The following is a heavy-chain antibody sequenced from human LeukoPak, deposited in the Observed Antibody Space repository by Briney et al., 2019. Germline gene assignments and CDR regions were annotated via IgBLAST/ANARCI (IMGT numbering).Heavy chain of an antibody. V-gene: IGHV4-59*01. CDR3: ARNGGSRFFYYYMDI. Sequence: SSETLSLTCSISGGSFSDFYWSWIRQSPGKGLEWIGYVYYGGSTTYSPSLKSRVSISRDTSRNHLSLKLTSVTAADTAVYYCARNGGSRFFYYYMDIWGEGTTVSVSS. D-gene: IGHD3-16*01. J-gene: IGHJ6*03. CDR2: VYYGGST. CDR1: GGSFSDFY.